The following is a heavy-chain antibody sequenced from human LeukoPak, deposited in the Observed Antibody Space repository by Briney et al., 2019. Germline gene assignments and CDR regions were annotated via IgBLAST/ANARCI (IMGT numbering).Heavy chain of an antibody. CDR2: ISPDGSST. V-gene: IGHV3-74*01. D-gene: IGHD2-15*01. Sequence: GGSLRLSCAASGFTFSIYWMHWVRQVPGKGLVWVSRISPDGSSTNYADSVKGRFTISRDNSKNTLYLQMNSLRAEDTAVYYCAKQTALQEAFDIWGQGTMVTVSS. CDR1: GFTFSIYW. J-gene: IGHJ3*02. CDR3: AKQTALQEAFDI.